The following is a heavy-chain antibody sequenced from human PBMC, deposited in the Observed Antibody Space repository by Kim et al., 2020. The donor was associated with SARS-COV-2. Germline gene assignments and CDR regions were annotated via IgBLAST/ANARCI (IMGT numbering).Heavy chain of an antibody. D-gene: IGHD1-26*01. Sequence: GGSLRLSCAASGFTFNNYAMTWVRQSPGKGLEWVSTVTSSGTTTYYADSVKGRFTISRDDSKNTLHLQMDSLRAEDTAVYYCAKASSRGAYLTFFDYWGPVTLVTVSA. J-gene: IGHJ4*02. CDR2: VTSSGTTT. CDR1: GFTFNNYA. V-gene: IGHV3-23*01. CDR3: AKASSRGAYLTFFDY.